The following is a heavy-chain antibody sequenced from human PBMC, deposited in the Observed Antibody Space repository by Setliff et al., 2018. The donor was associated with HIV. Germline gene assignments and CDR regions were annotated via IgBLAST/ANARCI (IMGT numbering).Heavy chain of an antibody. J-gene: IGHJ5*02. CDR1: GYTFNTYV. V-gene: IGHV1-18*01. Sequence: EASVKVSCKASGYTFNTYVMSWVRQAPGQGLEWMGWISGYSGYTDYAQNLQGRVTMTTDTSTSTAYMELRSLRSDDTAMYYCARAYSGYDGGWFDPWGQGTLVTVSS. CDR2: ISGYSGYT. D-gene: IGHD5-12*01. CDR3: ARAYSGYDGGWFDP.